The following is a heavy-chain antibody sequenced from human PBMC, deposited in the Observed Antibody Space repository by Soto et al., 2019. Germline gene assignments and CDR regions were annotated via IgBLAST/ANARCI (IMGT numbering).Heavy chain of an antibody. CDR2: IWYDGSNK. D-gene: IGHD5-18*01. Sequence: GGSLRLSCAASGFTFSSYGMHWVRQAPGKGLEWVAVIWYDGSNKYYADSVKGRFTISRDNSKNTLYLQMNSLRAEDTAVYYCARDLGSSYYFDYWGQGTLVTVSS. CDR3: ARDLGSSYYFDY. V-gene: IGHV3-33*01. J-gene: IGHJ4*02. CDR1: GFTFSSYG.